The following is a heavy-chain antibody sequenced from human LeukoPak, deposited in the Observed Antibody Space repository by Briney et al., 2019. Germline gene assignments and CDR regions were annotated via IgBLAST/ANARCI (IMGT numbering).Heavy chain of an antibody. D-gene: IGHD3-22*01. Sequence: SETLCLTCAVYGGSFSGYYWRWIRQPPGKGLEWIGEINYSGSTNYNPFLKSRFTISVDTSKNQYSLKLSSETAADTSVYYCARGRKYYYDSSTFDYWGQGTLVTVSS. V-gene: IGHV4-34*01. CDR3: ARGRKYYYDSSTFDY. CDR1: GGSFSGYY. J-gene: IGHJ4*02. CDR2: INYSGST.